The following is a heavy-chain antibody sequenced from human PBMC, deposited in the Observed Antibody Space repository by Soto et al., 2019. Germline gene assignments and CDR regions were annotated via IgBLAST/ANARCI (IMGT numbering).Heavy chain of an antibody. J-gene: IGHJ5*02. Sequence: PSETLSLTCAVSGGSISSGGYSWSWIRQPPGKGLEWIGYMYHSGSTYYNPSLKSRVTISIDRSKNQFSLKLSSVTAADTAVYYCARAHCSGGSCYSVQHWFDPWGQGTLVTVSS. V-gene: IGHV4-30-2*01. D-gene: IGHD2-15*01. CDR2: MYHSGST. CDR1: GGSISSGGYS. CDR3: ARAHCSGGSCYSVQHWFDP.